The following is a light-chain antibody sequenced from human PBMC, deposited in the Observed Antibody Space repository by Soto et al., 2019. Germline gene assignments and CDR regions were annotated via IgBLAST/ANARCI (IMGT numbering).Light chain of an antibody. V-gene: IGKV1-39*01. CDR1: QSISTY. CDR3: QQSYMDPIT. CDR2: DAS. J-gene: IGKJ5*01. Sequence: DIHMAQAPSCLSASVRNGVTIPCPASQSISTYLNWYQKKPGKAPNLLIYDASRLQSGVPSRFSGSGGGTDFTLSISSVQPEDFATYFCQQSYMDPITFGQGTRLET.